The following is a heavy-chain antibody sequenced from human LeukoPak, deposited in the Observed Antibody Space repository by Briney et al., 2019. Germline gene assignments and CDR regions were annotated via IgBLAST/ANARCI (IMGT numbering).Heavy chain of an antibody. Sequence: ASVKVSCKASGYTFTGYYMHWVRQAPGQGLEWMGWINPNSGGTNYAQKFQGRVTMTRDTSISTAYMELSRLRSDDTAVYYCARERPDTAMVIHYWGQGTLVTVSS. J-gene: IGHJ4*02. CDR3: ARERPDTAMVIHY. CDR2: INPNSGGT. D-gene: IGHD5-18*01. V-gene: IGHV1-2*02. CDR1: GYTFTGYY.